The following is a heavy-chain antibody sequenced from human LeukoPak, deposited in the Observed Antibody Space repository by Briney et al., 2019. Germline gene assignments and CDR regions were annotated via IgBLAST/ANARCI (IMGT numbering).Heavy chain of an antibody. CDR2: TYYRSKWYN. V-gene: IGHV6-1*01. D-gene: IGHD2-2*02. J-gene: IGHJ3*02. CDR1: GDSVSSNSAA. Sequence: SQTLSLTCAISGDSVSSNSAAWSWIRQSPSRGLEWLGRTYYRSKWYNDYAVSVKSRITINPDTSKNQFSLKLSSVTAADTAVYYCARVPLDRTNIVVVPAAISHPGAFDIWGQGTMVTVSS. CDR3: ARVPLDRTNIVVVPAAISHPGAFDI.